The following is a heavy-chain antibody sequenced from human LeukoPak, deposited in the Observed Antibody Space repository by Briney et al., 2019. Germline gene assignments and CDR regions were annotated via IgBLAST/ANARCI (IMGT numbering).Heavy chain of an antibody. D-gene: IGHD2-15*01. J-gene: IGHJ6*03. CDR1: GFTFSSYG. Sequence: QTGGSLRLSCAASGFTFSSYGMHWVRQAPGKGLEWVAFIRYDGSNKYYADSVKGRFTISRDNSKNTLYLQMNSLRAEDTAVYYCAKVSEVVYYMDVWGKGTTVTVSS. V-gene: IGHV3-30*02. CDR2: IRYDGSNK. CDR3: AKVSEVVYYMDV.